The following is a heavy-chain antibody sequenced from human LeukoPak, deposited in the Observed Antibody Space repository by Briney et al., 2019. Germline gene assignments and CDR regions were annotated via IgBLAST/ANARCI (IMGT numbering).Heavy chain of an antibody. CDR1: GGSISSYY. Sequence: KPSETLSLTCTVSGGSISSYYWSWNRQPAGKGLEWIGRIYTSGSTNYNPSLKSRVTMSVDTSKNQFSLKLSSVTAADTAVYYCARDTVVVVPADYYYYYMDVWGKGTTVTVSS. J-gene: IGHJ6*03. CDR2: IYTSGST. CDR3: ARDTVVVVPADYYYYYMDV. V-gene: IGHV4-4*07. D-gene: IGHD2-2*01.